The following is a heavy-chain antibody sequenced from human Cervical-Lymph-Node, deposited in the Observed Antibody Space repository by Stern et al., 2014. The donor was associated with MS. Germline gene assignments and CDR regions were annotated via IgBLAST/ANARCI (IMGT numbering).Heavy chain of an antibody. Sequence: VPLVESGGGLVKPVGSLRPSWVASGFTFSHYYMSWIRHAPGKGLGRGSYTIPVGDTIYFEDSLKGPFTISSDEATNARDMQMHSLRAEDTAVYYCARDQDGGDYYDSWGRGTLVTVSS. CDR1: GFTFSHYY. V-gene: IGHV3-11*01. D-gene: IGHD4-23*01. J-gene: IGHJ4*02. CDR3: ARDQDGGDYYDS. CDR2: TIPVGDTI.